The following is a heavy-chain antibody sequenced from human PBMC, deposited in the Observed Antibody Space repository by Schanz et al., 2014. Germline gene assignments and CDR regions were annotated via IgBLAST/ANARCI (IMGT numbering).Heavy chain of an antibody. D-gene: IGHD5-18*01. Sequence: EVQLVESGGGFVQPGGSLRLSCAASGFTFSTYAMNWVRQAPGKGLEWVSSISGSAGFTYYADSVQGRFTISRDNSKNTLYLQMTSLRAEDTAVYYCARQPFYHYGMDVWGHGTTVTVSS. V-gene: IGHV3-23*04. J-gene: IGHJ6*02. CDR2: ISGSAGFT. CDR3: ARQPFYHYGMDV. CDR1: GFTFSTYA.